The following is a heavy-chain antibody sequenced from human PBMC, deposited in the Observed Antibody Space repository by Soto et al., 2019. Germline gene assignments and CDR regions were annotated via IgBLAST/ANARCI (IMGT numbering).Heavy chain of an antibody. J-gene: IGHJ4*02. CDR2: INGDGSGT. V-gene: IGHV3-74*01. D-gene: IGHD3-10*01. Sequence: EVQLVESGGGLVQPGGSLRLSCAASGFTFSGSWMHWGRQAPGKRLVWVSRINGDGSGTSYADFVKGRFTISRDDAKNTLFLQMNGLRAEDTGVYYCARGIFGSGAANDYWGEGTLVTVSS. CDR1: GFTFSGSW. CDR3: ARGIFGSGAANDY.